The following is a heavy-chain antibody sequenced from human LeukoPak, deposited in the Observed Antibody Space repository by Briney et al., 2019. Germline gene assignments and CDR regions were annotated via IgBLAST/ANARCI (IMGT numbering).Heavy chain of an antibody. CDR2: IYYSGST. J-gene: IGHJ6*02. V-gene: IGHV4-59*01. CDR1: GGSISSYY. CDR3: ARARYGSGNFYFYYYGMDV. D-gene: IGHD3-10*01. Sequence: SETLSLTCTVSGGSISSYYWSWIRQPPGKGLEWIGYIYYSGSTNYNPSLKSRVTISVDTSKNQFSLKLSSVTAADTAVYYCARARYGSGNFYFYYYGMDVWDQGTTVTVSS.